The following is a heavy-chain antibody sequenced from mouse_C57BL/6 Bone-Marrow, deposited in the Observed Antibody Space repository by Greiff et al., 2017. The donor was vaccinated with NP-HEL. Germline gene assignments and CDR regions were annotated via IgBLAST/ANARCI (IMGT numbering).Heavy chain of an antibody. CDR3: ARRATAGSWYFDV. D-gene: IGHD3-1*01. J-gene: IGHJ1*03. CDR2: IDPSDSYT. CDR1: GYTFTSYW. Sequence: VQLQQPGAELVMPGASVKLSCKASGYTFTSYWMHWVKQRPGQGLEWIGEIDPSDSYTNYNQKFKGKSTLTVDKSSSTAYMQLSSLTSEDSAVHYCARRATAGSWYFDVWGTGTTVTVAS. V-gene: IGHV1-69*01.